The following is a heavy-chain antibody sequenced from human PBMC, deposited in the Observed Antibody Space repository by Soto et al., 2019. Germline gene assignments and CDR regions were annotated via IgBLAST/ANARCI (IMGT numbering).Heavy chain of an antibody. Sequence: QVQLQESGPGLVKPSQTLSLTCTVSGGSISSGGYYCSWIRQHPGKGLEWIGYIYYIGSSYYNPSLKSRVTISVDTSKNKFSLKLSSVTAADTAVYYCAREQTYDYISDWGQGTLVTVSS. CDR1: GGSISSGGYY. CDR2: IYYIGSS. J-gene: IGHJ4*02. D-gene: IGHD3-16*01. CDR3: AREQTYDYISD. V-gene: IGHV4-31*03.